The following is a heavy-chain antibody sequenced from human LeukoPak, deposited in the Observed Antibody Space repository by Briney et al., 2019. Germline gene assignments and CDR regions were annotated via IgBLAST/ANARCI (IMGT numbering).Heavy chain of an antibody. J-gene: IGHJ4*02. CDR1: GVSISSYY. CDR2: IYDSGST. D-gene: IGHD3-10*01. Sequence: AETLSLTCTVSGVSISSYYWSWIRQPPGKGLEWMGYIYDSGSTNYNPSLKSRVTISVDTSKNQFSLKLSSVTAADTAVYYCARATGYGSGSYNDYWGQGTLVTVSS. V-gene: IGHV4-59*01. CDR3: ARATGYGSGSYNDY.